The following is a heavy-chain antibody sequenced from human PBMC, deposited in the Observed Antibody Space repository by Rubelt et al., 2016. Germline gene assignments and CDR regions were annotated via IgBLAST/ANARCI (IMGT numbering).Heavy chain of an antibody. D-gene: IGHD6-13*01. Sequence: VQLVESGGGLVQPGGSLRLSCAASGFTFRTYGMHWVRQAPGKGLEWVAVIWYDGGYKYNADSVQGRVTISSDNAKNTLYLQMSSRRVEDTAVYYGARDMGQLVYYAMDIWGQGTTVTVSS. V-gene: IGHV3-33*08. CDR3: ARDMGQLVYYAMDI. CDR1: GFTFRTYG. J-gene: IGHJ6*02. CDR2: IWYDGGYK.